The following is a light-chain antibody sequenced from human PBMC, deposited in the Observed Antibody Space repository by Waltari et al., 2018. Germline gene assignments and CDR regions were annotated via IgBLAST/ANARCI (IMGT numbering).Light chain of an antibody. Sequence: SSELTQDPAVSVALGQTVRITCQGDSLRGYYASWYQQKPGQAPVLIIYGKNTRPSGLPDRFSGASSGNTGSLTITGAQAEDEADYYCYSRDNSGDHLRVFGTGTKVTVL. CDR2: GKN. V-gene: IGLV3-19*01. CDR3: YSRDNSGDHLRV. J-gene: IGLJ1*01. CDR1: SLRGYY.